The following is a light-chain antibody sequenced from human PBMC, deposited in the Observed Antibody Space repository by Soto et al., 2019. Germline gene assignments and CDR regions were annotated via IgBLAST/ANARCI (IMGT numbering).Light chain of an antibody. Sequence: EIVRTQSPATLSVSPGERATLSCRASQSVSSNLAWYQQKPGQAPRLLIYGASTRATGIPARFSGSGSGTEFTLTVRSLQSEDFAVYYCQQYNNWPPITFGQGTRLEIK. CDR1: QSVSSN. CDR3: QQYNNWPPIT. V-gene: IGKV3-15*01. CDR2: GAS. J-gene: IGKJ5*01.